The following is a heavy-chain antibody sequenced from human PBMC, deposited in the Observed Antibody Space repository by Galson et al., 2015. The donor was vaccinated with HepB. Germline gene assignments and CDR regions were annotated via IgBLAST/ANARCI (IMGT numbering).Heavy chain of an antibody. V-gene: IGHV3-30*03. CDR3: ARVRRDGYNWGGYYCDY. D-gene: IGHD5-24*01. Sequence: SLRLSCAASGFTFSSYGMHWVRQAPGKGLEWVAVISYDGSNKYYADSVKGRFTISRDNSKNTLYLQLNSLRAEETAVYYCARVRRDGYNWGGYYCDYWGQGTLVTVSS. CDR1: GFTFSSYG. CDR2: ISYDGSNK. J-gene: IGHJ4*02.